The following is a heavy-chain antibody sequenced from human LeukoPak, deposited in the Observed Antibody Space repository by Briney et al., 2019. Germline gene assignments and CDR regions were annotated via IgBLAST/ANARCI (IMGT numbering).Heavy chain of an antibody. J-gene: IGHJ5*02. D-gene: IGHD4-11*01. CDR3: ARGRATVTTHWVDP. V-gene: IGHV1-8*03. CDR2: MNPNSGNT. Sequence: GASVKASCKASGYPFSNYDINWVRQATGQGLEWMGWMNPNSGNTDYAQKFQGRVTITRNTSISTAYMELSSLRSEDTAVYYCARGRATVTTHWVDPWGQGTLVTVSS. CDR1: GYPFSNYD.